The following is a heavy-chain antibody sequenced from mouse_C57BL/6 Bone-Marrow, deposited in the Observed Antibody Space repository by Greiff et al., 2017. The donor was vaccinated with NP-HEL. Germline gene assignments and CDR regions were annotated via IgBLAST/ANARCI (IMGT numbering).Heavy chain of an antibody. CDR3: ARGLLRGY. J-gene: IGHJ2*01. Sequence: VQLQQSGPVLVKPGASVKMSCKASGYTFTDYYMNWVKQSHGKSLEWIGVINPYNGGTSYNQQFKSKATLTVDKSSSTAYMELNSLTSEDSAVYYCARGLLRGYWGQGTTLTVSS. CDR2: INPYNGGT. CDR1: GYTFTDYY. D-gene: IGHD1-1*01. V-gene: IGHV1-19*01.